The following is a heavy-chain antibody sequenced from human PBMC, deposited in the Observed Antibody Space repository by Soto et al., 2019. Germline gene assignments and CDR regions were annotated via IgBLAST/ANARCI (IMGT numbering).Heavy chain of an antibody. CDR2: INPSGGST. J-gene: IGHJ3*02. CDR1: GYTFTSYS. Sequence: QVQLVQSGAEVKKPGASVKVSCRASGYTFTSYSLHWVRQAPGQGLEWMGIINPSGGSTRYAQNFQGRVAMTRDTSTATVYMELGSLRSDDTAVYYCARARPNTFSWKDAFYIWGPGTVVTVSS. CDR3: ARARPNTFSWKDAFYI. V-gene: IGHV1-46*01. D-gene: IGHD6-13*01.